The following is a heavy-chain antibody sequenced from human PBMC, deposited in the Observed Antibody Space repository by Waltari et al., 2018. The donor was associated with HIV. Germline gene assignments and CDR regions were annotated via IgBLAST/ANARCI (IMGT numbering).Heavy chain of an antibody. J-gene: IGHJ4*02. CDR1: GFTFGAYA. Sequence: EVQLVESGGGLVQSGRSLRPSCAASGFTFGAYAVSWFRQAPGKGLEWVGFIRSKTYGGTTEHAASVKDRFTISRDDSKSIAYLQMNSLKTEDTAVYYCSRSRGYSYGYADYWGQGTLVTVSS. V-gene: IGHV3-49*03. CDR3: SRSRGYSYGYADY. CDR2: IRSKTYGGTT. D-gene: IGHD5-18*01.